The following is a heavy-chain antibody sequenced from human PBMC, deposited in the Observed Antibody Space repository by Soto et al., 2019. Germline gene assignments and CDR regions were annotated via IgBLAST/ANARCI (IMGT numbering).Heavy chain of an antibody. V-gene: IGHV3-33*01. CDR2: IWYDGSNK. CDR3: ARVRRDGYNFDAFDI. J-gene: IGHJ3*02. Sequence: PGXSLRLSGAASGFTFSSYGMPWVLQAPGKGLEWVAVIWYDGSNKYYADSVKGRFTISRDNSKNTLYLQMNSLRAEDTAVYYCARVRRDGYNFDAFDIWGQGTMVTVSS. D-gene: IGHD5-12*01. CDR1: GFTFSSYG.